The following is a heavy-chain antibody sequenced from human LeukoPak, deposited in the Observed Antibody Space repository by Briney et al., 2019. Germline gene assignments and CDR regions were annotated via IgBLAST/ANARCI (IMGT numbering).Heavy chain of an antibody. D-gene: IGHD6-6*01. CDR1: GGSISSHY. J-gene: IGHJ4*02. Sequence: ASETLSLTCTVSGGSISSHYWGWIRQPPGKGLEWIGYIYYSGSTNYNPSLKSRVTISVDTSKNQFSLKLSSVTAADTAVYYCARDLRRQQLAFDYWGQGTLVTVSS. CDR3: ARDLRRQQLAFDY. CDR2: IYYSGST. V-gene: IGHV4-59*11.